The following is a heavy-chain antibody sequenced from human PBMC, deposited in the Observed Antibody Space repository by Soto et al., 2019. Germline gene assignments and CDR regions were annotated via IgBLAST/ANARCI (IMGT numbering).Heavy chain of an antibody. J-gene: IGHJ4*02. D-gene: IGHD6-6*01. Sequence: SETLSLTXTVSGGSVSSGSYYWSWIRQPPGKGLEWIGYIYYSGSTNYNPSLKSRVTISVDTSKNQFSLKLSSVTAADTAVYYCATEAPYGSSSAMGDYWGQGTLVTVSS. CDR2: IYYSGST. V-gene: IGHV4-61*01. CDR1: GGSVSSGSYY. CDR3: ATEAPYGSSSAMGDY.